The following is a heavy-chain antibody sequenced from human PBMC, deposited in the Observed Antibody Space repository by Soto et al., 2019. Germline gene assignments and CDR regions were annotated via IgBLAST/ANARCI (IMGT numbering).Heavy chain of an antibody. V-gene: IGHV1-46*01. CDR2: INPSGGST. CDR1: GYTFTSYY. Sequence: ASVKVSCKASGYTFTSYYMHWVRQAPGRGLEWMGIINPSGGSTSYAQKFQGRVTMTRDTSTSTVYMELSSLRSEDTAVYYCARAREVVAATPWEGDAFDIWGQGTMVTVSS. CDR3: ARAREVVAATPWEGDAFDI. D-gene: IGHD2-15*01. J-gene: IGHJ3*02.